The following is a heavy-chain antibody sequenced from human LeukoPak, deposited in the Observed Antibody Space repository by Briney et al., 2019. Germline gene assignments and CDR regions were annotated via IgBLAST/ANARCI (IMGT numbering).Heavy chain of an antibody. CDR3: ARDAYYDFWSGYYIVAFDI. CDR1: GGSISSYY. J-gene: IGHJ3*02. CDR2: IYTSGST. Sequence: SETLSLTCTVSGGSISSYYWSWIRQPAGKGLEWIGRIYTSGSTNYNPSLKSRVTMSVDTSKNQFSLKLSSVTAADTAVYYCARDAYYDFWSGYYIVAFDIWGQGTMVTVSP. V-gene: IGHV4-4*07. D-gene: IGHD3-3*01.